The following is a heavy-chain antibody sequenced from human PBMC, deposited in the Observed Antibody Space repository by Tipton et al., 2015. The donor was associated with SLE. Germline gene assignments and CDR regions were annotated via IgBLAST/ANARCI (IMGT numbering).Heavy chain of an antibody. CDR1: GDSIGSGDYS. Sequence: LRLSCAVSGDSIGSGDYSWSWVRQTPGMGLEWIGYIYHTGSTYYNPSLKSRVTMSLDRSKNQFSLKLSSVTAADTAVYYCARDWGYCSAGTCYEGRVDPWGQGILVTVSS. V-gene: IGHV4-30-2*01. J-gene: IGHJ5*02. CDR3: ARDWGYCSAGTCYEGRVDP. D-gene: IGHD2-15*01. CDR2: IYHTGST.